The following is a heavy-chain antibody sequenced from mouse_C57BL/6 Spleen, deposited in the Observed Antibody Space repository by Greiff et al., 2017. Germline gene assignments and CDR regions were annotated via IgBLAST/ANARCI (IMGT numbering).Heavy chain of an antibody. CDR1: GFTFSDYY. CDR2: INYDGSST. D-gene: IGHD2-5*01. CDR3: ARDRGDSNYDY. Sequence: EVQLVESEGGLVQPGSSMKLSCTASGFTFSDYYMAWVRQVPEKGLEWVANINYDGSSTYYLDSLKSRFIISRDNAKNILYLQMSSLKSEDTATYYCARDRGDSNYDYWGQGTTLTVSS. J-gene: IGHJ2*01. V-gene: IGHV5-16*01.